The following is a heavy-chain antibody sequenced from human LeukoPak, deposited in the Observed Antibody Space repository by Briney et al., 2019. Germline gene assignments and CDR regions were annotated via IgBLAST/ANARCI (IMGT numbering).Heavy chain of an antibody. CDR2: IYSGGST. Sequence: QPGGSLRLSCAASGLTVSSNYLSWVRQAPGKGLEWVSVIYSGGSTYYADSVKGRFTISRDNSKNTLYLQMNILRAEDTAVYYCAKDTRGDYAYYYGMDVWGQGTTVTFSS. CDR3: AKDTRGDYAYYYGMDV. J-gene: IGHJ6*02. CDR1: GLTVSSNY. V-gene: IGHV3-66*01. D-gene: IGHD4-17*01.